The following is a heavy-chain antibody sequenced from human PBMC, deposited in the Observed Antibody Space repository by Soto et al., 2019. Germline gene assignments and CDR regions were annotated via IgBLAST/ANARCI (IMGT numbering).Heavy chain of an antibody. CDR1: GGSISRYY. J-gene: IGHJ5*02. CDR3: ARDTLFGYYDSRGWFDP. CDR2: IYYSGST. V-gene: IGHV4-59*01. Sequence: PSETLSLTCTFSGGSISRYYWSLIRQPPGKGLEWIGYIYYSGSTNYNPSLKSRVTISVDTSKNQFSLKLSSVTAADTAVYYCARDTLFGYYDSRGWFDPWGQGTLVTVSS. D-gene: IGHD3-22*01.